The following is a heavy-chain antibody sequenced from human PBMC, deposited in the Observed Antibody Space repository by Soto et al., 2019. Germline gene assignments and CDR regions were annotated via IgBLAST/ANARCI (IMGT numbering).Heavy chain of an antibody. CDR2: IYHSGST. V-gene: IGHV4-4*02. Sequence: QVQLQESGPGLVKPSGTLSLTCAVSGGSISSSNWWSWVRQPPGKGLEWIGEIYHSGSTNYNPSLKSRVTISVDKSKNQCSLKLSSVTAADTAVYYCARTPPTYRSSPPGVGFDYWGQGTLVTVSS. J-gene: IGHJ4*02. CDR3: ARTPPTYRSSPPGVGFDY. D-gene: IGHD6-6*01. CDR1: GGSISSSNW.